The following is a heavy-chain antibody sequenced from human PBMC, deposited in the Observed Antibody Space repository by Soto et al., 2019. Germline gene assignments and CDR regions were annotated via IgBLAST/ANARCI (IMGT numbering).Heavy chain of an antibody. CDR1: GFTFSSYA. CDR2: ISGSGGST. CDR3: AKDWGYYYDSSGYFDY. Sequence: GGSLRLSCAASGFTFSSYAMSWVRQAPGKGLEWVSAISGSGGSTYYADSVKGRFTISRDNSKNTLYLQMNSLRAEDTAVYYCAKDWGYYYDSSGYFDYWGQGTLVTVSS. V-gene: IGHV3-23*01. D-gene: IGHD3-22*01. J-gene: IGHJ4*02.